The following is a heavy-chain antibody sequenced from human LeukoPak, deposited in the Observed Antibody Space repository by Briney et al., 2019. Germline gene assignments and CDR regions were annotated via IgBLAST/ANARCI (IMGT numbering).Heavy chain of an antibody. CDR3: ASLGRASPTGY. D-gene: IGHD2-8*02. CDR2: ISSSGSTI. J-gene: IGHJ4*02. V-gene: IGHV3-48*03. Sequence: GGSLRLSCAASGFTFSSYEMNWVRQAPGKGLEWVSYISSSGSTIYYADSVKGRFTISRDNAKNSLYLQMNSLRAEDTAVYYCASLGRASPTGYWGQGTLVTVSS. CDR1: GFTFSSYE.